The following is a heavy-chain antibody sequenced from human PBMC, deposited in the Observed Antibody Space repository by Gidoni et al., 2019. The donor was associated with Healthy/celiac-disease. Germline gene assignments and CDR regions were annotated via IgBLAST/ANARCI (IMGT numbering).Heavy chain of an antibody. V-gene: IGHV3-30*04. CDR1: GFTFSRYA. D-gene: IGHD6-19*01. J-gene: IGHJ4*02. Sequence: QVQLVASGGGVVQPGRSLTLSCAASGFTFSRYAMHWVRQAPGKGLEWGAVISYDGSNKYYADSVKGRFTISRDNSKNTLYLQMNSLRAEDTAVYYCARESIPGIAVANPDYWGQGTLVTVSS. CDR3: ARESIPGIAVANPDY. CDR2: ISYDGSNK.